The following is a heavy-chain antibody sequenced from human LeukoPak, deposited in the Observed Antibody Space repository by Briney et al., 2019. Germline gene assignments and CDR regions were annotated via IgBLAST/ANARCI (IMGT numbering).Heavy chain of an antibody. V-gene: IGHV1-69*05. J-gene: IGHJ3*02. CDR1: AGTFSSYA. D-gene: IGHD3-22*01. Sequence: SVKVTCKECAGTFSSYAISWVRQAPGQGLEWMGGIIPIFGTANYAQKFQGRVTITTDESTSTAYMELSSLRSEDTAVYYCARDNRAYYYDSSGYSRHDAFDIWGQGTMVTVSS. CDR3: ARDNRAYYYDSSGYSRHDAFDI. CDR2: IIPIFGTA.